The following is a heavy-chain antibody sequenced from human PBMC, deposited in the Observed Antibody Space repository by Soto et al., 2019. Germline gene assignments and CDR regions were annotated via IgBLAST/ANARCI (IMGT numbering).Heavy chain of an antibody. Sequence: XESLKISCKSSGYTFPNYWIGWVRQMPGKGLEWMGIIYPGDSETKYSPSFQGQVTISADKSISTAYLQWSSLKASDTAMYYCANSRDSLLHKRFDPWAQGTLVTVPS. CDR3: ANSRDSLLHKRFDP. V-gene: IGHV5-51*01. J-gene: IGHJ5*02. D-gene: IGHD3-22*01. CDR2: IYPGDSET. CDR1: GYTFPNYW.